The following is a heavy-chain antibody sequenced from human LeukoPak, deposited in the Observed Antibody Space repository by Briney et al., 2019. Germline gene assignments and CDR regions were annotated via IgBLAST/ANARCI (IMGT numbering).Heavy chain of an antibody. Sequence: GGSLRLSCAASGFTFDDYAMHWVRQAPGKGLEWVSGISWNSGSIGYADSVKGRFTISRDNAKNSLYLQMNSLRAEDTALYYCAKGTVTTHLLYYFDYWGQGTLVTVSS. CDR2: ISWNSGSI. CDR1: GFTFDDYA. CDR3: AKGTVTTHLLYYFDY. J-gene: IGHJ4*02. D-gene: IGHD4-17*01. V-gene: IGHV3-9*01.